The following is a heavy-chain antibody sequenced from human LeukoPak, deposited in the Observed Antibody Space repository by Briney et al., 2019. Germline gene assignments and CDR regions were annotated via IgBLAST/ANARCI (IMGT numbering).Heavy chain of an antibody. J-gene: IGHJ4*02. CDR1: GFTFSTYA. CDR2: IGSDGGGI. Sequence: GGSLRLSCAASGFTFSTYAMTWVRQAPGKGLEWVSVIGSDGGGIQYADSVKGRFSISRDNSKNTLYLQMNSLRTEDTAIYYCAKYAPPTTVVTRFFDSWGQGSLVSVSS. V-gene: IGHV3-23*01. CDR3: AKYAPPTTVVTRFFDS. D-gene: IGHD2-21*02.